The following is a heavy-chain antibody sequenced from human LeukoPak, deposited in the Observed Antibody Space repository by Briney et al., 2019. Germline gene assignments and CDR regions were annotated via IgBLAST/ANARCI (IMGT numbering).Heavy chain of an antibody. D-gene: IGHD3-22*01. Sequence: PSETLSLTCTVSGGSISSDYWSWSRQPPEKGLECIGYIYYSGNTNYNPSLKSRVTISVDTSKNQFSLKLSSVTAAATAVYYCARIDTSGYNGYSFDYWGQGTLVTVSS. V-gene: IGHV4-59*12. J-gene: IGHJ4*02. CDR2: IYYSGNT. CDR3: ARIDTSGYNGYSFDY. CDR1: GGSISSDY.